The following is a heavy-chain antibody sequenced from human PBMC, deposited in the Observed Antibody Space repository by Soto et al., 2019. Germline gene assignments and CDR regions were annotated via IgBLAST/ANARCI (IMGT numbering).Heavy chain of an antibody. CDR3: ARDLLAAGSDALDI. J-gene: IGHJ3*02. CDR1: GYTFTRHY. V-gene: IGHV1-46*01. CDR2: INSSGGHT. D-gene: IGHD6-13*01. Sequence: QMQLVQSGAEVKKPGASVKVSCKASGYTFTRHYIYWVRQAPGQGLEWMGIINSSGGHTYYAQKFQGRVALISDTSASTVYMELCSLRSEDTAVYYCARDLLAAGSDALDIWGQGTMVTVSS.